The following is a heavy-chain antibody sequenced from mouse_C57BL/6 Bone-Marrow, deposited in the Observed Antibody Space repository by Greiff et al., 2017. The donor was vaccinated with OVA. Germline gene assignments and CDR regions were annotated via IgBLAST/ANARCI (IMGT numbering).Heavy chain of an antibody. CDR2: INPGSGGT. Sequence: VQLQQSGAELVRPGTSVKVSCKASGYAFTHYLIAWVKPRPGQGLEWIGVINPGSGGTNYNEKFKGKPTLTADKSSSTAYMQLSSLTSEDSAVYFCARSGIVGGYWGQGTTLTVSS. CDR3: ARSGIVGGY. D-gene: IGHD1-1*01. J-gene: IGHJ2*01. CDR1: GYAFTHYL. V-gene: IGHV1-54*01.